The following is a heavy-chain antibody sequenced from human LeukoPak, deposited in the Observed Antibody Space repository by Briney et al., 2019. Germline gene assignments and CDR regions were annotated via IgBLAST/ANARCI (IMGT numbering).Heavy chain of an antibody. J-gene: IGHJ5*02. CDR2: ISSSGSAI. CDR1: GFTFSSYE. Sequence: GGSLRLSCAASGFTFSSYEMNWVRQAPGKGLEWVSYISSSGSAIYYADSVKGRFTISRDNSKNTLYLQMNSLRAEDTAVYYCAKDIVVVVAATPRIFDNWFDPWGQGTLVTVSS. D-gene: IGHD2-15*01. V-gene: IGHV3-48*03. CDR3: AKDIVVVVAATPRIFDNWFDP.